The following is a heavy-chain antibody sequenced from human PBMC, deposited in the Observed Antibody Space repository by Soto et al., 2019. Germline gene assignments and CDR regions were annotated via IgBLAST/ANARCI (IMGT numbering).Heavy chain of an antibody. D-gene: IGHD2-21*01. Sequence: GGSLRPSCAASGFTFSSYAMNWVRQAPGKGLEWVAGISGGGGSTYYADSVKGRFTISRDTSKNTVYLQLNSLRAEDTAVYYCAKGFIVVVSVLRPDDAFDIWGQGTMVTVSS. J-gene: IGHJ3*02. CDR1: GFTFSSYA. CDR2: ISGGGGST. CDR3: AKGFIVVVSVLRPDDAFDI. V-gene: IGHV3-23*01.